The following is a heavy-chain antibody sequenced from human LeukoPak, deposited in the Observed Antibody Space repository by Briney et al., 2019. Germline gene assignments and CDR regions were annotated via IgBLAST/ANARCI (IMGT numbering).Heavy chain of an antibody. Sequence: PSETLSLTCAVYGGSFRGYYWSWIRQPPGKGLDWIGEINHTGSTNYNPSLKSRVTISVDTSKNQFSLILSSVTAADTAVYYCARRTRTQLWQYYYYYMDVWGKGTTVTVSS. D-gene: IGHD5-18*01. V-gene: IGHV4-34*01. CDR3: ARRTRTQLWQYYYYYMDV. CDR2: INHTGST. J-gene: IGHJ6*03. CDR1: GGSFRGYY.